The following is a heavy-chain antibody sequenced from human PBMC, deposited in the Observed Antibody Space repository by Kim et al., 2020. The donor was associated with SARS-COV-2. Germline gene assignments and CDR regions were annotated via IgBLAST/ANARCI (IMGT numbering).Heavy chain of an antibody. V-gene: IGHV3-11*03. CDR3: ASCSGGSCYAGSGAFDI. D-gene: IGHD2-15*01. Sequence: VKGRFTISRDNAKNSLYLQMNSLRAEDTAVYYCASCSGGSCYAGSGAFDIWGQGTMVTVSS. J-gene: IGHJ3*02.